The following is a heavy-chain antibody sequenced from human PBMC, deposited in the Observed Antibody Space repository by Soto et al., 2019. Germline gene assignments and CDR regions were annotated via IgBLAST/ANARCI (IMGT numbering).Heavy chain of an antibody. J-gene: IGHJ5*02. CDR3: ARRPLLYSSSWAKFDP. Sequence: FTSYYMHWIRQPPGKGLEWIGEINHSGSTNYNPSLKSRVTISVDTSKNQFSLKLSSVTAADTAVYYCARRPLLYSSSWAKFDPWGQGTLVTVSS. V-gene: IGHV4-34*01. CDR2: INHSGST. D-gene: IGHD6-13*01. CDR1: FTSYY.